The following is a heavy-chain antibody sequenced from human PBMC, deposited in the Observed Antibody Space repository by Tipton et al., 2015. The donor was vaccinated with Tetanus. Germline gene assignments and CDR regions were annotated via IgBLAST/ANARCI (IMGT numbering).Heavy chain of an antibody. CDR1: GGSVRSGSYS. CDR3: ASYNIPYYFDY. D-gene: IGHD2-2*02. V-gene: IGHV4-61*01. CDR2: IDYSGST. J-gene: IGHJ4*02. Sequence: TLSLTCTVSGGSVRSGSYSWNWIRQPPGKELEWIGYIDYSGSTNYNPSLKSRLIISADTSKNQFSLRLSSVTAADTAVYYCASYNIPYYFDYWGRGTLVTVSS.